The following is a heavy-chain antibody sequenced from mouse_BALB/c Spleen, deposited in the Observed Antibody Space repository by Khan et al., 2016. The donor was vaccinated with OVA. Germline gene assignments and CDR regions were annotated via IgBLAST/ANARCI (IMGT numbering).Heavy chain of an antibody. D-gene: IGHD1-1*01. V-gene: IGHV5-6*02. Sequence: DVMLVESGGDLVKPGGSLKLSCAASGFTFSTYGMSWVRQTPDKRLEWVATVSTGGSYTYYPDSVKGRFTISRDNAKNTLYLQMSGLKSADTAMYYCTRLAYYYDSEGFAYWGQGTLVTVSA. CDR3: TRLAYYYDSEGFAY. J-gene: IGHJ3*01. CDR1: GFTFSTYG. CDR2: VSTGGSYT.